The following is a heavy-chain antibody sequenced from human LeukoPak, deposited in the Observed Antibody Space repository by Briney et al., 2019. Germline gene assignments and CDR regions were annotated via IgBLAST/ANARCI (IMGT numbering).Heavy chain of an antibody. D-gene: IGHD5-18*01. Sequence: PSETLSLTCTVSGGSISNYYWSWIRQSPGKGLEWIGYVYNSGSTNYNPSLKSRVTISIDTSKNQFSLKLSSVTAADTAVYYCARGRVDIAIGSDYWGQGTLVTVSS. V-gene: IGHV4-59*01. CDR2: VYNSGST. J-gene: IGHJ4*02. CDR3: ARGRVDIAIGSDY. CDR1: GGSISNYY.